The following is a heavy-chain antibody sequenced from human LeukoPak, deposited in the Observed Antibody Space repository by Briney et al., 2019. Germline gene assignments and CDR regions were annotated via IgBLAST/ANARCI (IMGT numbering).Heavy chain of an antibody. J-gene: IGHJ5*02. D-gene: IGHD5-12*01. Sequence: PSETLSLTCTVSGYSVGNGYYWAWIRQPPGQGLEWIGTFHHSGSPYYTPSLRGRVFISVDTSKNQFSLKLSSVTAADTAVYYCARGLATPEGYWFDPWGQGTLVTVSS. CDR3: ARGLATPEGYWFDP. CDR1: GYSVGNGYY. CDR2: FHHSGSP. V-gene: IGHV4-38-2*02.